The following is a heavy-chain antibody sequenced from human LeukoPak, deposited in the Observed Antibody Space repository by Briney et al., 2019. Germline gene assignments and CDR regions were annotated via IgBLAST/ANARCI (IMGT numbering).Heavy chain of an antibody. CDR3: AKGAADYYFDS. J-gene: IGHJ4*02. CDR2: IIGNGGVT. D-gene: IGHD2-15*01. V-gene: IGHV3-23*01. CDR1: GFTLTSYA. Sequence: GGSLRLSCAASGFTLTSYAMNWVRQAPGKGREWVSGIIGNGGVTYYAVPVKGRFTISRDNSQNTLYLQMNRLRAEDTALYYCAKGAADYYFDSWGEGALVTVSS.